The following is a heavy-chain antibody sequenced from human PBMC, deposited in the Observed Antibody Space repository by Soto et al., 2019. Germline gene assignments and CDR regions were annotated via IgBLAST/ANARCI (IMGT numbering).Heavy chain of an antibody. Sequence: QVQLQESGPGLVKPSETLSLTCTVSGGSVSSGSYYWSWIRQPPGKGLEWIGYIYYSGSTNYNPSLKSRVPISVDTSKIQFSLKLSSVTAADTAVYYCAGDGWSSGWYDWFDPWGQGTLVTVSS. J-gene: IGHJ5*02. D-gene: IGHD6-19*01. V-gene: IGHV4-61*01. CDR2: IYYSGST. CDR3: AGDGWSSGWYDWFDP. CDR1: GGSVSSGSYY.